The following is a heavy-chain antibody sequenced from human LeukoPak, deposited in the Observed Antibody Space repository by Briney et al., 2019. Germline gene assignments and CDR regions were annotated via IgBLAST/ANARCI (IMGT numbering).Heavy chain of an antibody. J-gene: IGHJ4*02. D-gene: IGHD3-22*01. CDR1: GLTFSSYG. Sequence: GGSLRLSCAASGLTFSSYGMHWVRQAPGKGLEWVAVISYDGSNKYYADSVKGRFTISRDNSKNTLYLQMNSLRAEDTAVYYCAYDSSGYFDYWGQGTLVTVSS. CDR2: ISYDGSNK. V-gene: IGHV3-30*18. CDR3: AYDSSGYFDY.